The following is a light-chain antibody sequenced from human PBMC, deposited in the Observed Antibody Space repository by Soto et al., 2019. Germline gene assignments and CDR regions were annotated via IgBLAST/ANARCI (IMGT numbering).Light chain of an antibody. CDR2: DAS. CDR3: QHRSNWHIT. Sequence: EIVLTRSPGTLSLSPGERATLSCRASQSVSNNYLAWYQQKPGQAPRLLIYDASNRATGIPARFSGSGPGTDFTLTISSLEPEDFAVYYCQHRSNWHITFGQGTRLEIK. J-gene: IGKJ5*01. V-gene: IGKV3D-11*02. CDR1: QSVSNNY.